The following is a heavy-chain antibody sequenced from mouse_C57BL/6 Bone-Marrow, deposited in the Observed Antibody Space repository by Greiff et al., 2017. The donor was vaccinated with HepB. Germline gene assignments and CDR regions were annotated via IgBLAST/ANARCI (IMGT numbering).Heavy chain of an antibody. V-gene: IGHV1-81*01. D-gene: IGHD3-3*01. CDR2: IYPRSGNT. J-gene: IGHJ4*01. Sequence: QVQLKESGAELARPGASVKLSCKASGYTFTSYGISWVKQRTGQGLEWIGEIYPRSGNTYYNEKFKGKATLTADKSSSTASMELRSLTSEDSAVYFCASPGGDNYWGQGTSVTVSS. CDR3: ASPGGDNY. CDR1: GYTFTSYG.